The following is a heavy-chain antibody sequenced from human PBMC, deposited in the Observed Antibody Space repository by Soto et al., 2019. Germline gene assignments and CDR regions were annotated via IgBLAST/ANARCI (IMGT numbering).Heavy chain of an antibody. CDR1: SGSISSSTYH. CDR2: IYFTGAT. J-gene: IGHJ5*02. CDR3: ARVRAYCGGDCSNPHGWFDP. Sequence: PSETLSLTCSVSSGSISSSTYHWAWIRQPPGKGLEWIGSIYFTGATYYSPSLKTRVTLFVDTSKNQFSLKLSSVTAADTAVYYCARVRAYCGGDCSNPHGWFDPWGQGTLVTVSS. D-gene: IGHD2-21*02. V-gene: IGHV4-39*01.